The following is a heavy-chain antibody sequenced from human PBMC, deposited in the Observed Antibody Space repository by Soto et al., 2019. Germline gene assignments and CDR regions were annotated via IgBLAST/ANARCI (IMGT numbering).Heavy chain of an antibody. V-gene: IGHV4-34*01. J-gene: IGHJ4*02. CDR3: VRGPHPFYYGDYLRLRADFDY. Sequence: QVQLQQWGAGLLKPSETLSLTCAVYGGSFSGYYWSWIRQPPGKGLEWIGEINHSGSTNYNPSLKSRVTISVDTSKNQFSLKLSSVTAADTAVYYCVRGPHPFYYGDYLRLRADFDYWGQGTLVTVSS. CDR1: GGSFSGYY. CDR2: INHSGST. D-gene: IGHD4-17*01.